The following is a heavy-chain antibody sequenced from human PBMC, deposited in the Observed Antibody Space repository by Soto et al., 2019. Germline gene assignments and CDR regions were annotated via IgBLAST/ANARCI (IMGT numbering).Heavy chain of an antibody. CDR3: ARELESGY. CDR1: GFTFNSHW. Sequence: VQLVESGGGLVQPGGSLRLSCAASGFTFNSHWMHWVRQAPGKGLVWVSRINGDGSRTNYADSVKGRFTVSRDNAKNTAFLQMDSLRAEDTAVYYCARELESGYWGQGTLVSVSS. J-gene: IGHJ4*02. CDR2: INGDGSRT. V-gene: IGHV3-74*01.